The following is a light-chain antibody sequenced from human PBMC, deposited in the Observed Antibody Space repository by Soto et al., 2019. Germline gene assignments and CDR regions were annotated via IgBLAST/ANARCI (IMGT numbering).Light chain of an antibody. Sequence: EIVLTQSPDTLSLSPGERATLSCRASQSVSSYLAWYQQKPGQAPRLLIYDASNRATGIPARFSGSGSGTDFTLTISGLEPEDFAVYYCQQRSDWPPFTFGQGTRLEIK. J-gene: IGKJ5*01. CDR3: QQRSDWPPFT. V-gene: IGKV3-11*01. CDR2: DAS. CDR1: QSVSSY.